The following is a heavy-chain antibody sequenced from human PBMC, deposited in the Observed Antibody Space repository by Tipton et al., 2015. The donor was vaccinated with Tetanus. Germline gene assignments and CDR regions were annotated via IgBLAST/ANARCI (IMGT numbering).Heavy chain of an antibody. CDR1: GGSVRSGSYS. D-gene: IGHD2-2*01. Sequence: TLSLTCTVSGGSVRSGSYSWNWIRQPPGKGLEWLAYVSYSGRTNSNYSLKSRITVSPDTSKNQFSLRLTSVTAADTANYYCAREVPAAGHFDSWGQGTLVTVSS. V-gene: IGHV4-61*01. CDR3: AREVPAAGHFDS. CDR2: VSYSGRT. J-gene: IGHJ4*02.